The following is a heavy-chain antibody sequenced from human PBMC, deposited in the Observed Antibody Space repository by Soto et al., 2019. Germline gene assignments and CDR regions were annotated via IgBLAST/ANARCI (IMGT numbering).Heavy chain of an antibody. CDR2: IWYDGSNK. D-gene: IGHD3-3*01. J-gene: IGHJ5*02. V-gene: IGHV3-33*01. CDR3: ARDGVVGSSLGWFDP. CDR1: GFTFSSYG. Sequence: QVQLVESGGGVVQPGRSLRLSCAASGFTFSSYGMHWVRQAPGKGLEWVAVIWYDGSNKYYADSVKGRFTISRDNSKNPLYLQMTSLGAEDTAVYYCARDGVVGSSLGWFDPWGQGTLVTVSS.